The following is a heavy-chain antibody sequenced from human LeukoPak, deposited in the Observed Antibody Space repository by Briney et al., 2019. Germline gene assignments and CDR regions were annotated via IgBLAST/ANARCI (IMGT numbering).Heavy chain of an antibody. V-gene: IGHV1-69*13. CDR1: GGTFSSYA. CDR2: FIPIFGTA. Sequence: GASVKVSCKASGGTFSSYAISWVRQAPGQGLEWMGGFIPIFGTANYAQKFQGRVTITADESTSTAYMELSSLRSEDTAVYYCARSISGAFDIWGQGTMVTVSS. CDR3: ARSISGAFDI. J-gene: IGHJ3*02. D-gene: IGHD2-21*01.